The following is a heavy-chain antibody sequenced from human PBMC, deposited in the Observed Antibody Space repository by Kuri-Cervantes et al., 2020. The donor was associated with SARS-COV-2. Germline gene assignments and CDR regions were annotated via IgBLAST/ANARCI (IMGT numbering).Heavy chain of an antibody. Sequence: GESLKISCAASGFTFSSYAMHWVRQAPGKGLEWVAVISYDGSNKYYADPVKGRFTISRDNSKNTLYLQMNSLRAEDTAVYYCARDGVHYYDSSGYYYGPFDYWGQGTLVTVSS. CDR2: ISYDGSNK. CDR1: GFTFSSYA. D-gene: IGHD3-22*01. CDR3: ARDGVHYYDSSGYYYGPFDY. V-gene: IGHV3-30-3*01. J-gene: IGHJ4*02.